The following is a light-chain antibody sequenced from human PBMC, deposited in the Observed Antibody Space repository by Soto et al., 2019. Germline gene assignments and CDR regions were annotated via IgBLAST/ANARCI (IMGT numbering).Light chain of an antibody. Sequence: QSVLTQTASVSGSPGQSITISCTGTNDDIGGYNYVSWYKHHPGKAPKLMIYDVDNRPSGISNRFSGSKSGNTASLTISGLQAEDEADYFCSSYTSNNTYVFGTGTKVTVL. CDR2: DVD. CDR1: NDDIGGYNY. J-gene: IGLJ1*01. V-gene: IGLV2-14*03. CDR3: SSYTSNNTYV.